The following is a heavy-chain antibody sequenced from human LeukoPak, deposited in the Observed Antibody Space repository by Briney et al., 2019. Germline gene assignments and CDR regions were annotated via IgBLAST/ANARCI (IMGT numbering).Heavy chain of an antibody. CDR2: ISSSGST. J-gene: IGHJ5*02. Sequence: SQTLSLTCTVSGDSISSGDYYWSWIRQPAGKGLEWIGRISSSGSTNYNPSLKSRVTISVDTSKNQFSLKLSSVTAADTAVYYCARVGQQLAWFDPWGQGTLVTVSS. V-gene: IGHV4-61*02. CDR3: ARVGQQLAWFDP. D-gene: IGHD6-13*01. CDR1: GDSISSGDYY.